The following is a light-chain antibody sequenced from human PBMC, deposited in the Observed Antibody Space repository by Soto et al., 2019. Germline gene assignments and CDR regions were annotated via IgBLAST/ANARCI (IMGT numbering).Light chain of an antibody. V-gene: IGLV1-51*01. CDR1: SSNIGNNY. Sequence: QSVLTQSPSVSAAPGQKVTISCSGSSSNIGNNYVSWYQRLPGTAPKLLIYDNNKRPSGIPDRFSGSKSGTSGTLDITRLQTGDEADYYCATWDGRLPGEVFGGGTKLIVL. CDR3: ATWDGRLPGEV. CDR2: DNN. J-gene: IGLJ2*01.